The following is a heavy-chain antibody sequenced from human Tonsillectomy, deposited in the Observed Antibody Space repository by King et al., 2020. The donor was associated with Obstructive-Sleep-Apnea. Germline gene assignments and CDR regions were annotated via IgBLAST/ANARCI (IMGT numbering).Heavy chain of an antibody. V-gene: IGHV1-2*04. Sequence: VQLVESGAEVKKPGASVKVFCKASGYTFTAYYMHWVRQAPGQGLEWMGWINPNSGGTNYAQKFQGWVTMTRDTSISTAYMVLNRLRSDDTAMYYCARGGSEGDWDVWGQGTTVIVSS. D-gene: IGHD3-10*01. J-gene: IGHJ6*02. CDR1: GYTFTAYY. CDR2: INPNSGGT. CDR3: ARGGSEGDWDV.